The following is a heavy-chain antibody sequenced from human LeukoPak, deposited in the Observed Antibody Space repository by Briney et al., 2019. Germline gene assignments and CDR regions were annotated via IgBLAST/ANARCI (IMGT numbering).Heavy chain of an antibody. CDR1: GFSFRDYA. CDR3: AKGCFSSSCSDSRWFDP. J-gene: IGHJ5*02. Sequence: GGSLRLSCAASGFSFRDYAMTWVRQAPGKGLEWVSAIVGGGGNTFYADPVKGRFTISRDNSQNTLYLQMNSLRAEDTAVYYCAKGCFSSSCSDSRWFDPWGLGTLVTVSS. CDR2: IVGGGGNT. D-gene: IGHD2-2*01. V-gene: IGHV3-23*01.